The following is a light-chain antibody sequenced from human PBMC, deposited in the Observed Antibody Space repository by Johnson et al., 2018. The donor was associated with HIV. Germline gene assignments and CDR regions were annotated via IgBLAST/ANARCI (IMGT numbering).Light chain of an antibody. V-gene: IGLV1-51*01. J-gene: IGLJ1*01. Sequence: QSVLTQPPSVSAAPGQKVTISCSGSSSNIGNNYVSWYQQLPGTAPKLLIYDNNERPSGIPDRFSGSKSGTSATLGITGLQTGDEAEYYCGTWDNGLITYVFGTGTKGTV. CDR2: DNN. CDR1: SSNIGNNY. CDR3: GTWDNGLITYV.